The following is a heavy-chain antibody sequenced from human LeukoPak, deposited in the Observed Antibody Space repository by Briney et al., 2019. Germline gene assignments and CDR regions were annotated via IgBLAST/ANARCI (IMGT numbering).Heavy chain of an antibody. J-gene: IGHJ4*02. Sequence: PGGSLRLSCAASGFTFTSYSMNWVRQAPGKGLEWVSYISGSSSAIHYADSVKGRFTISRDNANNSLYLQMNSLRAEDTAVYYCARGYCSSTSCWEDYWGQGTLVTVSS. CDR3: ARGYCSSTSCWEDY. D-gene: IGHD2-2*01. CDR2: ISGSSSAI. CDR1: GFTFTSYS. V-gene: IGHV3-48*04.